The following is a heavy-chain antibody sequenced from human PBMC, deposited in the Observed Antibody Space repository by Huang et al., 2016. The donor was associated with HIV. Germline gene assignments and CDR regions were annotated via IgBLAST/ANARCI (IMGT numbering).Heavy chain of an antibody. D-gene: IGHD6-19*01. CDR2: ISYDGSNK. CDR3: ARRAVAGIYYYYYMDV. Sequence: QVQLVESGGGVVQPGRSLRLSCAASGFTFSNYAMHWVRQGPGKGREWVAVISYDGSNKYYTDSVKGRFTISRDNSKNALYLQMNSLRAEDTAVYYCARRAVAGIYYYYYMDVWGKGTTVTVSS. V-gene: IGHV3-30-3*01. CDR1: GFTFSNYA. J-gene: IGHJ6*03.